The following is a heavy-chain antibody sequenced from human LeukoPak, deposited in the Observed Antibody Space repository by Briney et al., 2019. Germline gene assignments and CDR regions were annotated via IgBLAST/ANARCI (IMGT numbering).Heavy chain of an antibody. CDR2: ISAYNGNT. Sequence: ASVKVSCKASGYTFTSYGISWVRQAPGQGLEWMGWISAYNGNTNYAQKLQGRVTMTTDTSTSTAYMELSRLRSDDTAVYYCARGEPYYYDSSGYYWFDYWGQGTLVTVSS. CDR1: GYTFTSYG. J-gene: IGHJ4*02. D-gene: IGHD3-22*01. V-gene: IGHV1-18*01. CDR3: ARGEPYYYDSSGYYWFDY.